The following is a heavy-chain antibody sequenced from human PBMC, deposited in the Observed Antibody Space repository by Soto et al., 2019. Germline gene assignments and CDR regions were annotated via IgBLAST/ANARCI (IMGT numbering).Heavy chain of an antibody. CDR2: IYYSGRS. J-gene: IGHJ4*02. CDR1: GGSITSSSYY. D-gene: IGHD6-13*01. CDR3: ARYRREAVAGYTLDN. V-gene: IGHV4-39*07. Sequence: SETLSLTCTVSGGSITSSSYYWGWIRQPPGKGLEWIGGIYYSGRSYYNPSLKSRVTISEDTSKSQFSLKVNSMTAADTAVYYCARYRREAVAGYTLDNWGQGVLVTVSS.